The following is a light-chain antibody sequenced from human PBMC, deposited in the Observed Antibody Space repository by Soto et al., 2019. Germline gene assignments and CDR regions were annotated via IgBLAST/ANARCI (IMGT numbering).Light chain of an antibody. CDR3: QQYGRSPFN. Sequence: EIVLAQSPETLSLSPEERATLSCRASQSVSSSYLAWYQQKPGQAPRLLIYGASSRAIGIPDRFSGSGTETDFTLSITRLEPEDFGVYYCQQYGRSPFNFGQGTRLAI. CDR2: GAS. CDR1: QSVSSSY. V-gene: IGKV3-20*01. J-gene: IGKJ5*01.